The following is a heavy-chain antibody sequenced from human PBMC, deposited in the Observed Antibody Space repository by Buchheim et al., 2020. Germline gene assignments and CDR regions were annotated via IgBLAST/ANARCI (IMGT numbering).Heavy chain of an antibody. CDR2: INHSGST. CDR1: GGSFSGYY. D-gene: IGHD2-2*01. V-gene: IGHV4-34*01. CDR3: ACNLKDIVVEPAAIVSWFDP. J-gene: IGHJ5*02. Sequence: QVQLQQWGAGLLKPSETLSLTCAVYGGSFSGYYWTWIRQPPGKGLEWIGEINHSGSTKYNPSLKSRVTISVDTSKNQFSLKLSSVTAADTAVYYCACNLKDIVVEPAAIVSWFDPWGQGTL.